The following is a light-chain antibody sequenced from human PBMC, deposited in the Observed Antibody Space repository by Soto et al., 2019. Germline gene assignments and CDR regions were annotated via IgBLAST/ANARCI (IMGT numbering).Light chain of an antibody. J-gene: IGKJ2*01. CDR2: AAT. CDR3: QQSYNSPYT. V-gene: IGKV1-39*01. CDR1: QSINNY. Sequence: DIQMTQSPSSLSASLGDRVTITCRASQSINNYLNWYQQEEGKAPKLLIYAATSLQSGVPSRFSGSGSGTEFTLTISSLLPGDSATYDCQQSYNSPYTFGLGTMLEIK.